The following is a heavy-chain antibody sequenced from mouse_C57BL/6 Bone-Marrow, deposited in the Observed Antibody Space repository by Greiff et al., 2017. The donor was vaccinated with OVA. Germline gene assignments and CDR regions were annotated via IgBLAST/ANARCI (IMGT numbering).Heavy chain of an antibody. J-gene: IGHJ4*01. CDR2: NYPRDGST. CDR3: ARPDGYFYAMDY. CDR1: GYTFTSYD. Sequence: VKLKESGPELVKPGASVKLSCKASGYTFTSYDINWVKQRPGQGLEWIGWNYPRDGSTKYNEKFKGKATLTVDTSSSTAYMELHSLTSEDSAVYFCARPDGYFYAMDYWGQGTSVTVSS. V-gene: IGHV1-85*01. D-gene: IGHD2-3*01.